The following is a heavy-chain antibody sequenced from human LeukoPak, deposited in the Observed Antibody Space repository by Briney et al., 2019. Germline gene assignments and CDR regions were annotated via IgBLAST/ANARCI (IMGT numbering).Heavy chain of an antibody. J-gene: IGHJ4*02. CDR3: ARVEESSSWYWGNTFDY. V-gene: IGHV3-64*01. D-gene: IGHD6-13*01. CDR2: ISSNGGST. CDR1: GFTFSSYA. Sequence: GGSLRLSCAASGFTFSSYAMHWVRQAPGKGLEYVSAISSNGGSTYYANSVKGRFTISRDKSKNTLYLQMGSLRAEDMAVYYCARVEESSSWYWGNTFDYWGQGTLVTVSS.